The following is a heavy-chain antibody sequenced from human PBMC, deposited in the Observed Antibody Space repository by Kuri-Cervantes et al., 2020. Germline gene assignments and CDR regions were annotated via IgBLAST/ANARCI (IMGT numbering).Heavy chain of an antibody. CDR2: ISYDGSNK. CDR3: AKNYGDYAWYFDL. Sequence: GGSLRLSCAASGFTFSSYAMSWVRQAPGKGLEWVAVISYDGSNKYYADSVKGRFTISRDNSKNTLYLQMNSLRAEDTAVYYCAKNYGDYAWYFDLWGRGTLVTVSS. CDR1: GFTFSSYA. D-gene: IGHD4-17*01. V-gene: IGHV3-30-3*02. J-gene: IGHJ2*01.